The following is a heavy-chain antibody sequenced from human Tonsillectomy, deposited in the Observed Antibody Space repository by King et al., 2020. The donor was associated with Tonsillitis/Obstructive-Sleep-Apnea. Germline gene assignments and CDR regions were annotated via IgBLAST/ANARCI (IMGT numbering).Heavy chain of an antibody. V-gene: IGHV4-34*01. J-gene: IGHJ2*01. CDR1: AGSFGGWY. CDR2: INHNGAT. D-gene: IGHD5-24*01. CDR3: ARVQFDWYFDL. Sequence: VQLPQWGAGLLKPSETLSLTCGVSAGSFGGWYWSWLRQPPGKGLEWIGEINHNGATNYNSSLKSRVTISVDTSKDQISLQLTSVTAADTAVYYCARVQFDWYFDLWGRGTLVTVSS.